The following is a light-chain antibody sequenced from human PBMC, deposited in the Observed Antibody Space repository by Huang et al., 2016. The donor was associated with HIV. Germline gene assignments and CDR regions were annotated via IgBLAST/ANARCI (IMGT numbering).Light chain of an antibody. Sequence: DIQMTQSPSSLSASVGDRVTLTCRESQTISTFLNWYQQKPGKAPKLLFYAASSLQSGVPSKFSGSGSGTDFTLTISSLQPEDFATYYCQQGYSTPYTFGQGTKLEIK. V-gene: IGKV1-39*01. CDR2: AAS. CDR1: QTISTF. J-gene: IGKJ2*01. CDR3: QQGYSTPYT.